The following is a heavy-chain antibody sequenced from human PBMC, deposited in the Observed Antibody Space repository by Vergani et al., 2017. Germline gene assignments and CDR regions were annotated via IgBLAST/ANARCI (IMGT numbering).Heavy chain of an antibody. V-gene: IGHV3-9*01. D-gene: IGHD2-2*01. CDR3: ARVANLVLEPAAMGFDM. CDR1: GGKLDFFA. CDR2: VSWHSDNI. J-gene: IGHJ3*02. Sequence: EVHLVESGGGLVQPGRSLRLSCVASGGKLDFFAMHWVRQAPGKGLEWVSGVSWHSDNIQYADSVKGRFTISRDTAKNSLYLQVNSLRAEDTALYYCARVANLVLEPAAMGFDMWVQGTMVTVSS.